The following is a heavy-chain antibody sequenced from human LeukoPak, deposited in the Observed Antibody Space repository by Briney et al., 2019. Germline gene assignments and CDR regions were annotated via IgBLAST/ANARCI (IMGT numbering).Heavy chain of an antibody. CDR3: ARGLENFDY. Sequence: ASVKVSCKASGYTFTSYYMHWVRQAPGQGLEWMGRITPNSGGTKYAQKFQGRVTMTWDTSISTAYMELSRRRSDDTAVYYCARGLENFDYWGQGTLVTVSS. D-gene: IGHD1-1*01. CDR1: GYTFTSYY. V-gene: IGHV1-2*06. CDR2: ITPNSGGT. J-gene: IGHJ4*02.